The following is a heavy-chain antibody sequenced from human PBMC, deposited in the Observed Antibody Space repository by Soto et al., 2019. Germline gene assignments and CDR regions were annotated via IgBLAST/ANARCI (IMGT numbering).Heavy chain of an antibody. D-gene: IGHD3-3*01. V-gene: IGHV4-4*07. CDR2: IYSSGNT. J-gene: IGHJ5*02. CDR1: GGTISGYY. Sequence: SETLSLTCSVSGGTISGYYSTWIRQPAGKGLEWIGRIYSSGNTKYNPSLQSRVTMSLDTSNNQFSLRLTSVTAADTAVYYCARGQRFSDWFDPWGQGTLVTVSS. CDR3: ARGQRFSDWFDP.